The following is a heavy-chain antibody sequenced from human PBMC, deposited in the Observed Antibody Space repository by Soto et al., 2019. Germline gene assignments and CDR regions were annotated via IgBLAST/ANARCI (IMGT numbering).Heavy chain of an antibody. CDR3: ARLDAVSYFDY. Sequence: SETLSLTCTVSGGSISSYYWSWIRQPPGKGLEWIGYIYYSGSTYYNPSLKSRVTISVDTSKNQFSLKLSSVTATDTAVYYCARLDAVSYFDYWGQGTQVTVSS. J-gene: IGHJ4*02. CDR1: GGSISSYY. CDR2: IYYSGST. D-gene: IGHD6-19*01. V-gene: IGHV4-59*08.